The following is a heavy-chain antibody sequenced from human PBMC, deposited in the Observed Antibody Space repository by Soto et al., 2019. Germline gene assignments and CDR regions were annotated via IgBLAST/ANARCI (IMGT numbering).Heavy chain of an antibody. D-gene: IGHD3-22*01. J-gene: IGHJ5*02. CDR2: INPNSGGT. CDR1: GYTFTGYY. CDR3: ATSMIIVPNQLDP. V-gene: IGHV1-2*04. Sequence: ASVKVSCKASGYTFTGYYMHWVRQAPGQGLEWMGWINPNSGGTNYAQKFQGWVTMTRDTSISTAYMELSRLRSDDTAVYYCATSMIIVPNQLDPWGQGTPVTVSS.